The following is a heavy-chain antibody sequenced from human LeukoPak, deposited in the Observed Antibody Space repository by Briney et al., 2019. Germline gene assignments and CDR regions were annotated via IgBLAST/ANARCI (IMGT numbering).Heavy chain of an antibody. D-gene: IGHD2-8*01. Sequence: PGGSLRLYCAASGFTFSCYGMHWVRQAPGKGLEWVAFIRYDGSNKYYADSVKGRFTISRDNSKNTLYLQMISLRAEDTAVYYCAKDRIVLMVYAISSFDYRGQGTLVTVSS. J-gene: IGHJ4*02. CDR2: IRYDGSNK. CDR3: AKDRIVLMVYAISSFDY. CDR1: GFTFSCYG. V-gene: IGHV3-30*02.